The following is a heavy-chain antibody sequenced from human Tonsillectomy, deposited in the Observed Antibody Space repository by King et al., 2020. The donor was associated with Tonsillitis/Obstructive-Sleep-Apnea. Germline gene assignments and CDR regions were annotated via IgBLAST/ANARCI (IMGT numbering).Heavy chain of an antibody. D-gene: IGHD1-26*01. CDR3: ARGRSSWESDFDY. V-gene: IGHV3-21*01. CDR2: ITSYI. J-gene: IGHJ4*02. CDR1: GFTFSSYS. Sequence: VQLVESGGGLVRPGGALRLSCTASGFTFSSYSMSWVRQAPGKGLEWVSSITSYIYYADSAKGRFTISRDNAKNSLYLQMNSRRAEDTAVYYCARGRSSWESDFDYWGQGTLVTVSS.